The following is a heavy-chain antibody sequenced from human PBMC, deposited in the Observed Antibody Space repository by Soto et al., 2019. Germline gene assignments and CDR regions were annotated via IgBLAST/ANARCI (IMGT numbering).Heavy chain of an antibody. J-gene: IGHJ5*02. D-gene: IGHD1-7*01. CDR2: LIPFLGRT. V-gene: IGHV1-69*02. CDR1: GGTLSSYS. Sequence: QLQLIQSGPEVRKPGSSVKVSCKASGGTLSSYSVSWVRQAPGQGLEWMGRLIPFLGRTNYAQNFQGRVTLTAGMSTITAYMELNNLTSQDSAAYYCARSTGSPNSNRFEPRGQGTLVIVSS. CDR3: ARSTGSPNSNRFEP.